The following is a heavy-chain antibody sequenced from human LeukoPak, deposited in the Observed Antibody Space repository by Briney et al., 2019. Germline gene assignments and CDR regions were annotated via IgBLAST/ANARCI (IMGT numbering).Heavy chain of an antibody. Sequence: GGSLRLSCAASGFTFSSYSMNWVRQAPGKGLEWVSYIEYSSSSIYYADSVKGRFTISRDNAKNSLYLQMNSLRAEDTAVYYCAGGGFGEAYYYYYYMDVWGKGTTVTVSS. CDR1: GFTFSSYS. J-gene: IGHJ6*03. CDR3: AGGGFGEAYYYYYYMDV. CDR2: IEYSSSSI. V-gene: IGHV3-48*01. D-gene: IGHD3-10*01.